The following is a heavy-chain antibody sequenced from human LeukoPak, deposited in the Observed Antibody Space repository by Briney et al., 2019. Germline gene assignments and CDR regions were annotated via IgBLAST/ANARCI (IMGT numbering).Heavy chain of an antibody. D-gene: IGHD3-10*01. CDR2: INYSGST. CDR1: GGSVSSTTYF. V-gene: IGHV4-39*01. J-gene: IGHJ4*02. Sequence: PSETLSLTCTVSGGSVSSTTYFWSWIRQPPGKGLEWIASINYSGSTYYNPSLKSRVTISVDTSVNQFSLKLSSVTAADTAVYCCARYVVYGSGKYYFDYWGQGTLVTVSS. CDR3: ARYVVYGSGKYYFDY.